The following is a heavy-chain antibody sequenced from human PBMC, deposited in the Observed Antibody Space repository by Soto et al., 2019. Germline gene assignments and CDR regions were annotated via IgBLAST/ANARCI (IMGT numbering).Heavy chain of an antibody. Sequence: GGSLRLSCAASGFTFSSYAMSWVRQAPGKGLEWVSTISGSGGSTYYAGSVRGRFTISRDNSKNTLYLQMNSLRAEDTAVYYCAKDPLVVPATMPYWSDPWGQGTLVTVSS. CDR3: AKDPLVVPATMPYWSDP. V-gene: IGHV3-23*01. J-gene: IGHJ5*02. CDR2: ISGSGGST. CDR1: GFTFSSYA. D-gene: IGHD2-2*01.